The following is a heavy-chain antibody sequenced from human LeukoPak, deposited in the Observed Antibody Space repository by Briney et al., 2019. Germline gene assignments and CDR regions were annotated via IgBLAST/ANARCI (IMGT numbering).Heavy chain of an antibody. CDR1: GGSISSYY. D-gene: IGHD3-10*01. V-gene: IGHV4-59*08. J-gene: IGHJ6*03. Sequence: SETLSLTCTVSGGSISSYYWSWIRQPPGKGLEWIGYVYDLGSTNYNPSLRSRATISVDTSNNQFSLKVSTVTAADTAVYYCARTYYFGSGGYRYMDVWGKGTTVTVSS. CDR3: ARTYYFGSGGYRYMDV. CDR2: VYDLGST.